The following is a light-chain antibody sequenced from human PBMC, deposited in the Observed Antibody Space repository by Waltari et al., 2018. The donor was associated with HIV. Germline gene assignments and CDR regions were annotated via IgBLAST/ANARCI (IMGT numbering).Light chain of an antibody. CDR3: QQSYSNPWT. Sequence: DIQMSQSPSSLSASVGDRLTVSCRASQNIHDYLSWYQQKPGKAPKLLFSGASTPQAGVPSRFTASGSGTDVTLTIRNLQPEDFATYYCQQSYSNPWTFGQGTALDIK. V-gene: IGKV1-39*01. CDR1: QNIHDY. CDR2: GAS. J-gene: IGKJ2*02.